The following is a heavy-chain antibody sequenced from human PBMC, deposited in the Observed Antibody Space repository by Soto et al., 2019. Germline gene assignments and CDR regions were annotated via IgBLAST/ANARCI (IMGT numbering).Heavy chain of an antibody. CDR1: GGSFSGYY. J-gene: IGHJ4*02. D-gene: IGHD3-10*01. V-gene: IGHV4-34*01. Sequence: PSETLSLTCAVYGGSFSGYYWSLIRQTPGKGLECIWEINHSGTTNYNPSLKSRVTISVDTSKNQFSLKLSSVTAADTAVYYCARGRGLLWFGETRWYFDYWGQGTLVTVSS. CDR2: INHSGTT. CDR3: ARGRGLLWFGETRWYFDY.